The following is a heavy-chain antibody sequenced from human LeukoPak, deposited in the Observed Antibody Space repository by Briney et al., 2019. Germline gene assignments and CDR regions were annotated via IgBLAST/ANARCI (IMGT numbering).Heavy chain of an antibody. Sequence: GGSLRLSCAASGFTFRTSGMNWVRQAPGKGLEWLSYMSGSADTIYYADSVRGRFTISRDNAKNSLYLQMSSLRAEDTALYYCARDYSSSSDYFYYMDVWGKGTTVTVSS. CDR3: ARDYSSSSDYFYYMDV. CDR1: GFTFRTSG. D-gene: IGHD6-6*01. J-gene: IGHJ6*03. V-gene: IGHV3-48*04. CDR2: MSGSADTI.